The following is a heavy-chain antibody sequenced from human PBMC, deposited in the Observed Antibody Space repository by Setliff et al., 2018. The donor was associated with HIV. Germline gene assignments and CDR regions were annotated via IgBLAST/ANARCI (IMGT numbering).Heavy chain of an antibody. V-gene: IGHV5-51*01. Sequence: GESLTLSCKAVDYTFATYWIGWVRQMPGEGLEWMGIIYPDDSNIRYNPSFQSQVTISADKSITTAYLEIHNLKASDTATYHCARRDGRSMNAFQIWGPGTMVTVSS. D-gene: IGHD6-13*01. CDR2: IYPDDSNI. CDR3: ARRDGRSMNAFQI. CDR1: DYTFATYW. J-gene: IGHJ3*01.